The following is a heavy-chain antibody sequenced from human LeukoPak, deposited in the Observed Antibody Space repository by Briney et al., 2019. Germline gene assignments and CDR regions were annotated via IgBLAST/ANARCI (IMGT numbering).Heavy chain of an antibody. D-gene: IGHD3-10*01. CDR1: GYTFTGYY. CDR3: ARGDYYGSGSYGDFDY. CDR2: ISAYNGNT. J-gene: IGHJ4*02. V-gene: IGHV1-18*04. Sequence: ASVKVSCKASGYTFTGYYMHWVRQAPGQGLEWMGWISAYNGNTDYAQKLQGRVTMTTDTSTSTAYMELRSLRSDDTAVYYCARGDYYGSGSYGDFDYWGQGTLVTVSS.